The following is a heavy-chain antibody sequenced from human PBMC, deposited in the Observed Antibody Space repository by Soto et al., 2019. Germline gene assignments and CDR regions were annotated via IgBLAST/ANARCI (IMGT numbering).Heavy chain of an antibody. CDR1: GFTFSGSV. Sequence: EVQLVESGGGLVQPGGSLKLSCAASGFTFSGSVMHWVRQASGKGLEWVGRIRSKANNYATAYAASVKGRFTISREDSKNTAFLQMNSLKTEDTAVYYCPAPEYCSSTSCLGYCGHGTLVTVSS. J-gene: IGHJ4*03. D-gene: IGHD2-2*01. CDR2: IRSKANNYAT. V-gene: IGHV3-73*02. CDR3: PAPEYCSSTSCLGY.